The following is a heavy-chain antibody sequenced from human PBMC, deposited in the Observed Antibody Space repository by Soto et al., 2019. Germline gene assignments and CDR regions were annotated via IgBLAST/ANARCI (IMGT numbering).Heavy chain of an antibody. J-gene: IGHJ5*02. CDR1: GVSISSDY. CDR3: ARDPGGYDYVWGNYRPLNYFDP. Sequence: ETLSLTCTVSGVSISSDYWSWMRQPAGKALEWIGRSYTSGSTIYNLSLQSRVSMSLDTDKNQFSLRLTSVTAADTAIYYCARDPGGYDYVWGNYRPLNYFDPWGQGTLVTVSS. V-gene: IGHV4-4*07. CDR2: SYTSGST. D-gene: IGHD3-16*02.